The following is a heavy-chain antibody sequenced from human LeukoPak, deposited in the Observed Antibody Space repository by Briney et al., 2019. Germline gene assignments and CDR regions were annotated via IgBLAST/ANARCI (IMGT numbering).Heavy chain of an antibody. CDR2: IYYSGST. CDR1: GGSISSSSYY. J-gene: IGHJ4*02. D-gene: IGHD1-26*01. V-gene: IGHV4-39*07. Sequence: SETLSLTCTVSGGSISSSSYYWGWIRQPPGKGLEWIGSIYYSGSTYYNPSLKSRVTISVDTSKNQFSLKLSSATAADTAVYYCARVGALYYFDYWGQGTLVTVSS. CDR3: ARVGALYYFDY.